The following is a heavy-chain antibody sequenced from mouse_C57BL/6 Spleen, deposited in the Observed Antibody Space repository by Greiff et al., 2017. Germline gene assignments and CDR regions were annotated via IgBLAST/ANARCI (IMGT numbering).Heavy chain of an antibody. CDR1: GFSLTSYG. D-gene: IGHD4-1*02. J-gene: IGHJ2*01. CDR2: IWSGGST. Sequence: VKVVESGPGLVQPSQSLSITCTVSGFSLTSYGVHWVRQSPGKGLEWLGVIWSGGSTDYNAAFISRLSISKDNSKSQVFFKMNSLQADDTAIYYCARNKVNWDYFDYWGQGTTLTVSS. CDR3: ARNKVNWDYFDY. V-gene: IGHV2-2*01.